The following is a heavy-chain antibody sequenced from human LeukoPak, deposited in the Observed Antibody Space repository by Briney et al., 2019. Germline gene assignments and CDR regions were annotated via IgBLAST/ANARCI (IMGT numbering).Heavy chain of an antibody. J-gene: IGHJ4*02. CDR3: GRVIAGAIDY. D-gene: IGHD6-13*01. Sequence: GGSRRLSCAASGFTFSGHSMTWVRKAPGKGLEWVANINLDGSERFYVDFVKGRFTISRDNADNSMYLQMNSLRAEDTAVYYCGRVIAGAIDYWGQGTLVTVSS. V-gene: IGHV3-7*01. CDR2: INLDGSER. CDR1: GFTFSGHS.